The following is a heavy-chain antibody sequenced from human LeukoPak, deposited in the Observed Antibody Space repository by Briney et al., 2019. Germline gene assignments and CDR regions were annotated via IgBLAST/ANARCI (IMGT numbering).Heavy chain of an antibody. CDR3: VRGSAAAKNAFDV. J-gene: IGHJ3*01. CDR2: INTDGSNS. Sequence: PGGSLRLSCTASGFIFSSHWMHWVRQAPGKGLVWVSRINTDGSNSNYATSVKGRFTMSRDNALNTLYLQMSSLTAEDTAVYYCVRGSAAAKNAFDVWGQGTTVSVSS. V-gene: IGHV3-74*01. CDR1: GFIFSSHW. D-gene: IGHD6-13*01.